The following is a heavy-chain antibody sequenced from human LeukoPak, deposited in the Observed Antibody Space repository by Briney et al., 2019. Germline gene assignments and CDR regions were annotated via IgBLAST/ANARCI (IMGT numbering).Heavy chain of an antibody. J-gene: IGHJ4*02. CDR3: AKDPCSGGSCYSTYDY. Sequence: GGSLRLSCAASGFTFSSYAMSWVRQAPGKGLEWVSAISGSGGSTYYADSVKARFTIPRDNSKNTLYLQMNSLRAEDTAVYYCAKDPCSGGSCYSTYDYWGQGTLVTVSS. CDR2: ISGSGGST. CDR1: GFTFSSYA. D-gene: IGHD2-15*01. V-gene: IGHV3-23*01.